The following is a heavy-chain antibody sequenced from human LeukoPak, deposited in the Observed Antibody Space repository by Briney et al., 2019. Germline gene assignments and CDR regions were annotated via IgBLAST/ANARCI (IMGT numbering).Heavy chain of an antibody. J-gene: IGHJ1*01. Sequence: GGSLRLSCAASGFTFSSYGMHWVRQAPGKGLEWVAVIWYDGSNKYYADSVKGRFTISRDNSKNTLYLQMNSLRAEDTAVYYCAVTYDSSGYYFGYFQHWGRGTLVTVSS. D-gene: IGHD3-22*01. CDR3: AVTYDSSGYYFGYFQH. V-gene: IGHV3-33*01. CDR1: GFTFSSYG. CDR2: IWYDGSNK.